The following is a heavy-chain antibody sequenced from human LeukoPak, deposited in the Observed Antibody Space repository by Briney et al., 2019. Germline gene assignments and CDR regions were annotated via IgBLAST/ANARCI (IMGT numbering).Heavy chain of an antibody. V-gene: IGHV4-31*03. CDR2: IYYGVST. J-gene: IGHJ4*02. Sequence: SQTLSLTCTVSGGSISSGGYYWSWVRQHPGKGLEWIVYIYYGVSTYYNPSLKSRVTISVDTSKNQFSLQLSSVTAADTAVYYCARAGRDYDILTGYYGPLFDYWGQGTLVTVSS. CDR3: ARAGRDYDILTGYYGPLFDY. CDR1: GGSISSGGYY. D-gene: IGHD3-9*01.